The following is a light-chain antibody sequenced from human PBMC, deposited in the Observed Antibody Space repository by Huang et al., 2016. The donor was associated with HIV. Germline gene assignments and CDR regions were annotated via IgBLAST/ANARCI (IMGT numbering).Light chain of an antibody. J-gene: IGKJ1*01. Sequence: DIVMTQYPLSLSVTQGEPASISCRSRQSVRQSNGYMYLGWYVQKQGQSPQLLVYLGSSRGSVVPDRFGGSASGTDFSLRISRVEAEDVGVYYCMQALQTPFTFGQGTKVEIK. CDR3: MQALQTPFT. CDR1: QSVRQSNGYMY. CDR2: LGS. V-gene: IGKV2-28*01.